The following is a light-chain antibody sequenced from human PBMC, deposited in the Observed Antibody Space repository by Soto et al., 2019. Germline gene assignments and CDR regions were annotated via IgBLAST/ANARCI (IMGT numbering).Light chain of an antibody. V-gene: IGLV1-40*01. J-gene: IGLJ3*02. Sequence: QSVLTQPPSVSGAPGQRVTISCTGSSSNIGAGHDVHWYQQPPGTAPKLLIFGNNNRPSGVPDRFSGSKSGTSASLAITGLQAEDEAEYHCQSYDSSLSALVFGGGTKVTVL. CDR1: SSNIGAGHD. CDR3: QSYDSSLSALV. CDR2: GNN.